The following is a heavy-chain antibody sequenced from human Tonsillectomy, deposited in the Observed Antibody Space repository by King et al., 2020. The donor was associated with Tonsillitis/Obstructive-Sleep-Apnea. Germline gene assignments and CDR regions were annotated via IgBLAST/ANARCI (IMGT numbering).Heavy chain of an antibody. Sequence: QLQESGPGLVKPSGTLSLTCAVSGGSISSSNWWSWVRQPPGKGLEWIGEIYHSGSTNYNPSLKSRVTISVDKSKNQFSLKLSSVTAAATAVYYWAREWGVRFLDKYDDFDIWGQGTMVTVSS. D-gene: IGHD3-3*01. CDR1: GGSISSSNW. V-gene: IGHV4-4*02. CDR3: AREWGVRFLDKYDDFDI. J-gene: IGHJ3*02. CDR2: IYHSGST.